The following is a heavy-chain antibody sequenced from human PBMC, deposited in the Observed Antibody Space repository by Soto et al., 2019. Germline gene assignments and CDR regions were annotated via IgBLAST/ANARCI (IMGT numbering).Heavy chain of an antibody. CDR2: IYYSGST. J-gene: IGHJ6*03. CDR1: GGSISSYY. V-gene: IGHV4-59*01. D-gene: IGHD2-2*01. Sequence: PSETLSLTCTVSGGSISSYYWSWIRQPPGKGLEWIGYIYYSGSTNYNPSPKSRVTISVDTSKNQFSLKLSSVTAADTAVYYCAREAALYCSSTSCSGRYYYYMDVWGKGTTVTVSS. CDR3: AREAALYCSSTSCSGRYYYYMDV.